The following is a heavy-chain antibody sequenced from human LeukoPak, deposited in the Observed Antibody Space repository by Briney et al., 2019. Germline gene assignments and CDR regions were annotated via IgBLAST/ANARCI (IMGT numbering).Heavy chain of an antibody. CDR1: GGSISSSSYY. V-gene: IGHV4-39*07. CDR3: ARDDLMIAAAGTYGY. CDR2: IYYSGST. J-gene: IGHJ4*02. D-gene: IGHD6-13*01. Sequence: SETLSLTCTVSGGSISSSSYYWGWIRQPPGKGLEWIGSIYYSGSTYYNPSLKSRVSISVDTSKNQFSLKLSSVTAADTAVYYCARDDLMIAAAGTYGYWGRGTLVTVSS.